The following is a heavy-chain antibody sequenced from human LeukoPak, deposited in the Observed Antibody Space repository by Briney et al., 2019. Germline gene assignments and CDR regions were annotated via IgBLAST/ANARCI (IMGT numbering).Heavy chain of an antibody. CDR3: AKDRPSSGYPHWYFDL. D-gene: IGHD3-22*01. CDR1: GFTFDDYA. V-gene: IGHV3-9*01. Sequence: GGSLRLSCAASGFTFDDYAMHWVRQAPGKGLEWVSGISWNSGSIGYADSVKGRFTISRDNAKNSLYLQMSSLRAEDTALYYCAKDRPSSGYPHWYFDLWGRGTLVTVSS. J-gene: IGHJ2*01. CDR2: ISWNSGSI.